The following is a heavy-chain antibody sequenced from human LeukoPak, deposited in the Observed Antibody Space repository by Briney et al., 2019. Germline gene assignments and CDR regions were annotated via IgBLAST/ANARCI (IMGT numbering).Heavy chain of an antibody. CDR3: ARTYCYDSNHFDY. D-gene: IGHD3-22*01. V-gene: IGHV4-30-4*01. CDR2: IYYSGST. J-gene: IGHJ4*02. Sequence: PSETLSLTCTVSGGSISSGDYSWSWIRQPPGKGLEWIGYIYYSGSTYYNPSLKSRVTISVDTSKNQFSLKLSSVTAADTAVYYCARTYCYDSNHFDYWGQGTLVTVSS. CDR1: GGSISSGDYS.